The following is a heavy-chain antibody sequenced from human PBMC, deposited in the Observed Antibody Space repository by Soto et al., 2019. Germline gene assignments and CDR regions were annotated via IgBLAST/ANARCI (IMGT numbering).Heavy chain of an antibody. CDR2: IYYNGNT. CDR1: GGSISSYY. V-gene: IGHV4-59*08. D-gene: IGHD6-13*01. Sequence: QVQLQESGPGLVKPSETLSLTCTVSGGSISSYYWSWIRQPPGKGLEWIGLIYYNGNTNYNPSLKSIVTISVDTSKNHLSLKLSSVTAADTAVYYCARLGRVAAAGTKEDFYYYYGMDVWGQGTTVTVSS. J-gene: IGHJ6*02. CDR3: ARLGRVAAAGTKEDFYYYYGMDV.